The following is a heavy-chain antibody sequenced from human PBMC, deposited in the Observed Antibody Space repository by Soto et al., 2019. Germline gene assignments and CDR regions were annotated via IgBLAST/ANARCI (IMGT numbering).Heavy chain of an antibody. V-gene: IGHV1-46*03. CDR3: VRVSPFLTGPDY. CDR1: VYPFTSYY. D-gene: IGHD3-9*01. J-gene: IGHJ4*02. CDR2: INPGDATT. Sequence: ASVKVSCKESVYPFTSYYIHWVRQAPGQGLEWMGIINPGDATTYYPQRFQGRVTMTRDTSTSTVYMEVSSLRSEDTAVYYCVRVSPFLTGPDYWGQGTLVTVSS.